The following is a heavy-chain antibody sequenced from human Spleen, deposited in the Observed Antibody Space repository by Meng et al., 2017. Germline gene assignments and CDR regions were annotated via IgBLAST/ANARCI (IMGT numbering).Heavy chain of an antibody. CDR2: INPNTGGT. J-gene: IGHJ3*02. Sequence: ASVKVSCKASGYTFTSYGISWVRQAPGQGLEWMGWINPNTGGTHSAQNFQGRVTLTSDTSVSRVDMELSSLRSEDTAVYYCATDAPYYDSSGVMRGSAFDIWGQGTRVTVSS. V-gene: IGHV1-2*02. D-gene: IGHD3-22*01. CDR1: GYTFTSYG. CDR3: ATDAPYYDSSGVMRGSAFDI.